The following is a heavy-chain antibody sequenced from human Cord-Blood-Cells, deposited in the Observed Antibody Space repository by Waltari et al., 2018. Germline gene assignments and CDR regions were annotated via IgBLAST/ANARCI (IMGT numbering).Heavy chain of an antibody. CDR1: GFTFDDYA. V-gene: IGHV3-9*01. Sequence: EVQLVESGGGLVQPGRSLRLSCAASGFTFDDYAMHWVRQAPGKGLEWVSGISWNSGIIGYADSVKGRFTISRDNAKNSLYLQMNSLRAEDTALYYCAKVIGRAIICSGGSCYFDYWGQGTLVTVSS. D-gene: IGHD2-15*01. CDR3: AKVIGRAIICSGGSCYFDY. CDR2: ISWNSGII. J-gene: IGHJ4*02.